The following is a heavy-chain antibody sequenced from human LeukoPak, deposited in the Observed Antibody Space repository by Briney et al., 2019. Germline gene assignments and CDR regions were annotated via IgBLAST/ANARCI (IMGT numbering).Heavy chain of an antibody. J-gene: IGHJ4*02. CDR3: ARSGKSAYILDY. CDR1: GGSISSYY. D-gene: IGHD3-16*01. Sequence: SETLSLTCTVSGGSISSYYWSWIRQPPGKGLEWIGYIYYTGSTNYNPSLKSRVTISVDTSKNQFSLKLSSVTAADTAVNYCARSGKSAYILDYWGQGTLVTVSS. V-gene: IGHV4-59*01. CDR2: IYYTGST.